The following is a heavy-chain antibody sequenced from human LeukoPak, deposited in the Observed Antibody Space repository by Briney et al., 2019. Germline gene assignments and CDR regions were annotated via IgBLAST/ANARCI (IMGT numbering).Heavy chain of an antibody. CDR3: ARDLRVVVAAQFNPDY. D-gene: IGHD2-15*01. V-gene: IGHV3-21*01. Sequence: GGSLRLSCAASGFTFSSYSMNWVRRAPRKGLEWVSSISSSSSYIYYADSVKGRFTISRDNAKNSLYLQMNSLRAEDTAVYYCARDLRVVVAAQFNPDYWGQGTLVTVSS. CDR1: GFTFSSYS. J-gene: IGHJ4*02. CDR2: ISSSSSYI.